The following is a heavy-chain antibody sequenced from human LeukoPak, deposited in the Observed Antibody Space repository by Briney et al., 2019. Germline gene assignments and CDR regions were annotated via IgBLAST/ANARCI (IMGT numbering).Heavy chain of an antibody. D-gene: IGHD3-3*01. J-gene: IGHJ3*02. CDR1: GFTFSSYS. CDR3: ARGGGWSGYPNAFDI. CDR2: ISSSSSYI. V-gene: IGHV3-21*01. Sequence: GGSLRLSCAASGFTFSSYSMNWVRQAPGKGLEWVSSISSSSSYIYYADSVKGRFTISRDNAKNSLYLQMNSLRAEDTAVYYCARGGGWSGYPNAFDIWGQGTMVTVSS.